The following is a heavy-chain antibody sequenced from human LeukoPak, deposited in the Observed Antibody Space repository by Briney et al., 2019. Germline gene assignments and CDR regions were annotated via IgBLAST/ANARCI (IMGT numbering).Heavy chain of an antibody. CDR1: GFTFSSYS. V-gene: IGHV3-23*01. Sequence: GSLRLSCAASGFTFSSYSMSWVRQAPGKGLEWVSAISGSGGSTYYADSVKGRFTISRDNSKNTLYLQMNSLRAEDTAVYYCAKDLAFKEQWLNWGQGTLVTVSS. D-gene: IGHD6-19*01. J-gene: IGHJ4*02. CDR2: ISGSGGST. CDR3: AKDLAFKEQWLN.